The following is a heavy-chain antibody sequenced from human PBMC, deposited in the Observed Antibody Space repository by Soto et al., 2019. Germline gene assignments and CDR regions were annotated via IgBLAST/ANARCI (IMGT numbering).Heavy chain of an antibody. CDR1: GYTLTELS. V-gene: IGHV1-24*01. Sequence: ASVKVYCKVSGYTLTELSMHWVRHAPGKGLEWMGAFDPEDGETIYAQTFQGSVTMTEDTSTDTAHMELSSLQSEETAVYYCVIRGYVDYNWFDPWGQGTLVTVS. CDR3: VIRGYVDYNWFDP. J-gene: IGHJ5*02. D-gene: IGHD4-17*01. CDR2: FDPEDGET.